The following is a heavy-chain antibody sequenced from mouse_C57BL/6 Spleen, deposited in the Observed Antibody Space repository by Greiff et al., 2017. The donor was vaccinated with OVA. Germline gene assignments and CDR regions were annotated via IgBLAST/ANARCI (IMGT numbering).Heavy chain of an antibody. D-gene: IGHD2-4*01. CDR3: AKMDYDGRAFAY. Sequence: VMLVESGPGLVQPSQSLSITCTVSGFSLTSYGVHWVRQPPGKGLEWLGVIWSGGSTDYNAAFISRLSISKDNSKSQVFFKMNSLQADDTAIYYCAKMDYDGRAFAYWGQGTLVTVSA. CDR1: GFSLTSYG. CDR2: IWSGGST. J-gene: IGHJ3*01. V-gene: IGHV2-4*01.